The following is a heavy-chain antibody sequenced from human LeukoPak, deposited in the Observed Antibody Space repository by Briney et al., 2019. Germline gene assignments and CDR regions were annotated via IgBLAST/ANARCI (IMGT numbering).Heavy chain of an antibody. D-gene: IGHD3-16*01. Sequence: GASVKVSCKASGSTFSSYAISWVRQAPGQGLEWMGGIIPIFGTANYAQKFQGRVTITADESTSTACMELSSLRSEDTAVYYCARAALADYVDGYFDSWGQGTLVTVSS. CDR1: GSTFSSYA. V-gene: IGHV1-69*13. CDR3: ARAALADYVDGYFDS. J-gene: IGHJ4*02. CDR2: IIPIFGTA.